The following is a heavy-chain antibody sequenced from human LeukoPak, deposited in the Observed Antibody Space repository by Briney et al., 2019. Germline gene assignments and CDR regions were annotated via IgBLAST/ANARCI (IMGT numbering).Heavy chain of an antibody. CDR3: ARGAGSSWFYR. Sequence: GRSLRLSCAASGFTFSSYAMHWVRQAPGKGLEWVAVISYDGSNKYYADSVKGRFTISRDNSKNTLYLQMNSLRDEDTAVYYCARGAGSSWFYRWGQGTLVTVSS. CDR1: GFTFSSYA. J-gene: IGHJ5*02. D-gene: IGHD5-12*01. CDR2: ISYDGSNK. V-gene: IGHV3-30-3*01.